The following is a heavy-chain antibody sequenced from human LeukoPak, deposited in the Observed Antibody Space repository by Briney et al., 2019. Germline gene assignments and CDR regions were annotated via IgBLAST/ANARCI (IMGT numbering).Heavy chain of an antibody. CDR2: ISYDGSNK. CDR3: AKDRDGIPFDY. D-gene: IGHD1-14*01. CDR1: GFTFSSYG. J-gene: IGHJ4*02. V-gene: IGHV3-30*18. Sequence: GGSLRLSCAASGFTFSSYGMHWVRQAPGKGLEWVAAISYDGSNKYYADSVKGRFTISRDNSKNTLYLQMNSLRAEDTAVYYCAKDRDGIPFDYWGQGTLVTVSS.